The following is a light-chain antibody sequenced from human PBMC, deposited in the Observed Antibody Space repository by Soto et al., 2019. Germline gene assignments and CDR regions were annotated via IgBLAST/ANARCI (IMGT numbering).Light chain of an antibody. CDR1: SSDVGGYNY. CDR2: EVS. J-gene: IGLJ3*02. CDR3: SSYAGSNNLV. Sequence: QSALTQPPSASGSPGQSVTISCTGTSSDVGGYNYVSWYQQHPGKAPKLMSYEVSKRPSGVPDRFSGSKSGNTASLTVSGLQAEDAADYYCSSYAGSNNLVFGGGTNLTVL. V-gene: IGLV2-8*01.